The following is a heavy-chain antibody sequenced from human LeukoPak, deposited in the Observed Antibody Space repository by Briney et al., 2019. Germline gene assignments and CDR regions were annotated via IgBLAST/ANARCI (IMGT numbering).Heavy chain of an antibody. CDR2: TYYRSKWYN. D-gene: IGHD6-13*01. Sequence: SQTLSLTCAISGDSVSSNSAAWNWIRQSPSRGLEWLGRTYYRSKWYNDYALSVKSRITINPDTSKNQFSLQLNSVTPEDTAVYYCARDDSSNWDAKGPCYFDYWGQGTLLTVSS. V-gene: IGHV6-1*01. CDR1: GDSVSSNSAA. J-gene: IGHJ4*02. CDR3: ARDDSSNWDAKGPCYFDY.